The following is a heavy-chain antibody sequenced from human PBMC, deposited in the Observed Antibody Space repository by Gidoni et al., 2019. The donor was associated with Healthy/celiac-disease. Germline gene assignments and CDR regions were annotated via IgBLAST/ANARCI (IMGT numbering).Heavy chain of an antibody. D-gene: IGHD3-22*01. Sequence: QVQLVESGGGVVQPGRSLRLSCAASGFTFSSYGMHWVRLAPGKGLEWVAVIWYDGSNKYYADSVKGRFTISRDNSKNTLYLQMNSLRAEDTAVYYCARGSGAMIEMAFDIWGQGTMVTVSS. CDR3: ARGSGAMIEMAFDI. V-gene: IGHV3-33*01. CDR2: IWYDGSNK. CDR1: GFTFSSYG. J-gene: IGHJ3*02.